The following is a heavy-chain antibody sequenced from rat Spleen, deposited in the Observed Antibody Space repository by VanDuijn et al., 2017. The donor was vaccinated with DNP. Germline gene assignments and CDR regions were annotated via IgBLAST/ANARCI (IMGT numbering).Heavy chain of an antibody. V-gene: IGHV4-2*01. CDR1: GFNFNDYW. D-gene: IGHD1-11*01. Sequence: EVKLVESGGGLVQPGRSLKLSCAASGFNFNDYWMGWVRQAPGKGLEWIGQINKDRSTINYIPSLKEKITISSDNVQNTLYLQMSKVGYEDTAIYYCAKGPNYGGWSDYFDYWGQGVMVTVSS. J-gene: IGHJ2*01. CDR2: INKDRSTI. CDR3: AKGPNYGGWSDYFDY.